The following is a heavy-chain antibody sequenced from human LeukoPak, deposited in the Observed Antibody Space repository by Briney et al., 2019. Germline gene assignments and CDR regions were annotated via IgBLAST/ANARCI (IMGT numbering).Heavy chain of an antibody. V-gene: IGHV3-21*01. D-gene: IGHD4-11*01. J-gene: IGHJ4*02. CDR2: ITSTSIYR. Sequence: PGGSLRLSCAASGFTFSNYNMNWVRQAPGKGLEWVSSITSTSIYRYYADSVKGRFTISRDNAKKSLYLQTNSLRAGDTAVYYCAKKKTDYSYPSSFDYWGQGTLVTVSS. CDR1: GFTFSNYN. CDR3: AKKKTDYSYPSSFDY.